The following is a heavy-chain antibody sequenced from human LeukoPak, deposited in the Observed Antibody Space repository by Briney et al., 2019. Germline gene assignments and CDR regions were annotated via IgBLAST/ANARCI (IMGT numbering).Heavy chain of an antibody. CDR1: GYTFTGYY. V-gene: IGHV1-2*02. D-gene: IGHD5-18*01. Sequence: GASVKVSGKASGYTFTGYYMHWVRQAPGQGLEWMGWINPNSGGTNYAQKFQGRVTMTRDTSISTAYMELSRLRSDDTAVYYCAKRGVRGYSYGINWFDPWGQGTLVTVSS. J-gene: IGHJ5*02. CDR2: INPNSGGT. CDR3: AKRGVRGYSYGINWFDP.